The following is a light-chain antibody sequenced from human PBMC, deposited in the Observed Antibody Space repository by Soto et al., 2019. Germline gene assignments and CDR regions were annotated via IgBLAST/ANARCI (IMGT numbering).Light chain of an antibody. CDR2: GAS. CDR3: QQYGSSPRT. Sequence: EVVLTQSPGTLSLSSGERATLSCRASQSVSSYLAWYQQKPGQAPRLLIYGASSRAAGIPDRFSGSGSGTDFTLTISRLEPEDFAVYYCQQYGSSPRTFGQGTKVDIK. V-gene: IGKV3-20*01. CDR1: QSVSSY. J-gene: IGKJ1*01.